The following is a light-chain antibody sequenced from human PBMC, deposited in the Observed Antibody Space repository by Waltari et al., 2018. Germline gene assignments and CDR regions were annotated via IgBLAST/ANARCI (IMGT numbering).Light chain of an antibody. V-gene: IGKV1-8*01. CDR3: QQYYDYQRS. J-gene: IGKJ1*01. CDR2: AAS. Sequence: AIRMTQSPSSLSASTGDRVTITCRASQSVCTYLAWYQQKPGKAPKLLIYAASTLQRWVPLRFSGSGSGTDFTLSISCLQSEDFATYYCQQYYDYQRSFGQGTKVEIK. CDR1: QSVCTY.